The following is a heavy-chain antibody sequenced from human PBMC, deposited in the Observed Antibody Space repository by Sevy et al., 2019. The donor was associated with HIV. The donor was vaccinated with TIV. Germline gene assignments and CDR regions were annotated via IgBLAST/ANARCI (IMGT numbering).Heavy chain of an antibody. CDR2: INPNSGGT. Sequence: ASVKVSCKASGYTFTGYYMHWVRQAPGQGLEWTGWINPNSGGTNYAQKYQGRVTMTRDTSISTAYMELSRLRSDDTAVYYCARPMNYYGSGSYYPVWGDAFDIWGQGTMVTVSS. D-gene: IGHD3-10*01. V-gene: IGHV1-2*02. CDR3: ARPMNYYGSGSYYPVWGDAFDI. J-gene: IGHJ3*02. CDR1: GYTFTGYY.